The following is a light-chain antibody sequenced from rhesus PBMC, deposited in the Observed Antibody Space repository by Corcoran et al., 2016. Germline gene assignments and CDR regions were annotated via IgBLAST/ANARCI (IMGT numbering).Light chain of an antibody. CDR1: GNVHNY. V-gene: IGKV1-74*01. J-gene: IGKJ3*01. CDR3: QQGYGTPFT. CDR2: GAS. Sequence: DVQMTQSPSSLSASVGDRVTITCRASGNVHNYLNWYEQKPGKAPELLIYGASTLPSWVPSRFSGSGSGTDYTFTISSLQPEDVATYYCQQGYGTPFTFGPGTKLEIK.